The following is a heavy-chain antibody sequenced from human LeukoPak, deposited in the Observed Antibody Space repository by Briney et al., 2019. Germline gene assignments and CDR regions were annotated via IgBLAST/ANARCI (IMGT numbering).Heavy chain of an antibody. Sequence: GGSLRLSCAASGFTFSSYSMNWVRQAPGKGLEWVSSISSSSSYIYYADSVKGRFTISRDNAKNSLYLQMNSLRAEDTAVYYCARSIVVVPAATLYNWFDPWGQGTLVTVSS. J-gene: IGHJ5*02. CDR1: GFTFSSYS. CDR2: ISSSSSYI. V-gene: IGHV3-21*01. CDR3: ARSIVVVPAATLYNWFDP. D-gene: IGHD2-2*01.